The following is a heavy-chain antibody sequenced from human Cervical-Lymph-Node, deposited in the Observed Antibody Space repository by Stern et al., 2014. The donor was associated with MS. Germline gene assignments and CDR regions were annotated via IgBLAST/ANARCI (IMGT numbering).Heavy chain of an antibody. Sequence: QVQLQESGPGLVKPSQTLSLTCTVSGGSISSGSYYWSWIRQPAGKGLEGIGRIYPSGNTNYTPSLKSGVTISVDPTKNQFSLRLSSGTAADTAVYYCARDRGGYPFDYWGQGTLVTVSS. V-gene: IGHV4-61*02. D-gene: IGHD5-12*01. CDR1: GGSISSGSYY. CDR2: IYPSGNT. J-gene: IGHJ4*02. CDR3: ARDRGGYPFDY.